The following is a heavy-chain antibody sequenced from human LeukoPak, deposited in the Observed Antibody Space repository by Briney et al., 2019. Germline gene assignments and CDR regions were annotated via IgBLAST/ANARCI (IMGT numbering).Heavy chain of an antibody. CDR3: ARGDWWELLPHAYYFDY. Sequence: ASVKVSCKASGYTFTCYYMHWVRQAPGQGLEWMGWINPNSGGTNYAQKFQGRVTMTRDTSISTAYMELSRLRSDDTAVYYCARGDWWELLPHAYYFDYWGQGTLVTVSS. J-gene: IGHJ4*02. V-gene: IGHV1-2*02. CDR1: GYTFTCYY. D-gene: IGHD1-26*01. CDR2: INPNSGGT.